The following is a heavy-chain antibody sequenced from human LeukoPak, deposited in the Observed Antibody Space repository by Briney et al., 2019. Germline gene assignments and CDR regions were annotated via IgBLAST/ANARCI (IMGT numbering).Heavy chain of an antibody. CDR1: GGSISSGGYY. V-gene: IGHV4-31*03. D-gene: IGHD3-22*01. Sequence: PSETLSLTCTVSGGSISSGGYYWSWIRQHPGKGLEWIGYIYHSGSTHYNPSLKSRVTISVDTSKNQFSLKLSSVTAADTAVYYCARSSTPSYYDSSGPLDYWGQGTLVTVSS. CDR3: ARSSTPSYYDSSGPLDY. J-gene: IGHJ4*02. CDR2: IYHSGST.